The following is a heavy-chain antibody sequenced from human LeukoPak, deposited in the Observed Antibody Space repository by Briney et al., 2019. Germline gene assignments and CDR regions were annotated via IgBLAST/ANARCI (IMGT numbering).Heavy chain of an antibody. J-gene: IGHJ3*02. D-gene: IGHD3-16*01. CDR3: ARGDVSDAFDI. V-gene: IGHV1-69*13. CDR2: IIPIFGTA. CDR1: GGTFSSYA. Sequence: SVKVSCKASGGTFSSYAISWVRQVPGQGLEWMGGIIPIFGTANYAQKFQGRVTITADESSSTAYMELSSLRSEDTAVYYCARGDVSDAFDIWGQGTMVTVSS.